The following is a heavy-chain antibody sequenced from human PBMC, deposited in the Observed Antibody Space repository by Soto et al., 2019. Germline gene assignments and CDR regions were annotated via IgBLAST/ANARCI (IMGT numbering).Heavy chain of an antibody. V-gene: IGHV2-26*01. D-gene: IGHD3-10*01. CDR2: IFSNDEK. Sequence: QVTLKESGPVLVKPTETLTLTCTVSGFSLSNTRMGVSWIGQPPGKALEWLAHIFSNDEKSYSTSLKSRLTISKDTSKSQVVLSMTNMDPVDTATYYCTRIEKGSATYTWGQGTLVTVSS. CDR3: TRIEKGSATYT. CDR1: GFSLSNTRMG. J-gene: IGHJ5*02.